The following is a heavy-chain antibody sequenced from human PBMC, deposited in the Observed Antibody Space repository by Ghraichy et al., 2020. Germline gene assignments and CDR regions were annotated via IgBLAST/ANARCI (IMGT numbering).Heavy chain of an antibody. D-gene: IGHD3-10*01. Sequence: SETLSLTCAVYGGPFNGHYWTWICQLPGKGMEWIEEINHSGSATYKPSLRGRVTMSVDTSKNQFSLKLNPLTAADTAVYFCARGLRVVVRADSSSWFDHWGQGTPVTVSS. CDR3: ARGLRVVVRADSSSWFDH. J-gene: IGHJ5*02. V-gene: IGHV4-34*01. CDR2: INHSGSA. CDR1: GGPFNGHY.